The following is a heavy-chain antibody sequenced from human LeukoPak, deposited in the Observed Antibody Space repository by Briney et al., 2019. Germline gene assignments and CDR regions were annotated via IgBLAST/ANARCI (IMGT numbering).Heavy chain of an antibody. CDR3: AKSDDYGDPYYYYYGMDV. D-gene: IGHD4-17*01. J-gene: IGHJ6*02. Sequence: EGSPRLSCAASGFTVSSNYMSWVRQAPGKGLEWVSAISGSGGSTYYADSVKGRFTISRDNSKNTLYLQMNSLRAEDTAVYYCAKSDDYGDPYYYYYGMDVWGQGTTVTVSS. V-gene: IGHV3-23*01. CDR1: GFTVSSNY. CDR2: ISGSGGST.